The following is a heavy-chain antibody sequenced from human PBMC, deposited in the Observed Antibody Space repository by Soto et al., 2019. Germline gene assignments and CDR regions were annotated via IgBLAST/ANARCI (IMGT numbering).Heavy chain of an antibody. Sequence: SGPTLVNPTQTLTLTCTFSGFSLSTSGMCVSWIRQPPGKALEWLALIDWDDDKYYSTSLKTRLTISKDTSKNQVVLTMTNMDPVDTATYYCARIVGGVTMVRGVKTASVYYYYYGMDVWGQGTTVTVSS. CDR3: ARIVGGVTMVRGVKTASVYYYYYGMDV. V-gene: IGHV2-70*01. D-gene: IGHD3-10*01. CDR2: IDWDDDK. J-gene: IGHJ6*02. CDR1: GFSLSTSGMC.